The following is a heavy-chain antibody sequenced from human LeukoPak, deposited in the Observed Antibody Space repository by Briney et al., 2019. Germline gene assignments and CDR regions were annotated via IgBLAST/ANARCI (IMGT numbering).Heavy chain of an antibody. D-gene: IGHD3-22*01. CDR3: ARSHPTYYYDSSGYLD. Sequence: SSETLSLTCTVSGGSISSYYWSWIRQPPGKGLEWIGEINHSGSTNYNPSLKSRVTISVDTSKNQFSLKLSSVTAADTAVYYCARSHPTYYYDSSGYLDWGQGTLVTVSS. CDR2: INHSGST. V-gene: IGHV4-34*01. J-gene: IGHJ4*02. CDR1: GGSISSYY.